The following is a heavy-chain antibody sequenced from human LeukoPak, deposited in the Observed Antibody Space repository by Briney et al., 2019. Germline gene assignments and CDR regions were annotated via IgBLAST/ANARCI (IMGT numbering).Heavy chain of an antibody. CDR1: GFTFSDYY. CDR2: ISSSGSTV. D-gene: IGHD3-22*01. V-gene: IGHV3-11*04. J-gene: IGHJ4*02. CDR3: ARTDSSGYYFDY. Sequence: GESLRLSCAASGFTFSDYYMSWIRQAPGKGLGWVSYISSSGSTVYYAGSVKGRFTISRDNAQNSLYLQMNSLRTEDTAVYYCARTDSSGYYFDYWGQGTLVTVSS.